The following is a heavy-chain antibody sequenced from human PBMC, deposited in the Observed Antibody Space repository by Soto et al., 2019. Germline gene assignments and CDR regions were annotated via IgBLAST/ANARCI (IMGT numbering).Heavy chain of an antibody. V-gene: IGHV3-53*01. CDR2: IFAGGGT. CDR3: AGGLSYGYIDH. CDR1: GFTVSSNY. J-gene: IGHJ4*02. Sequence: PGGSLRLSCAASGFTVSSNYMSWVRQAPGRGLEWLSVIFAGGGTYYADSVKGRFTISKDNSKNRVYLQMNTLRAGDTAVYYCAGGLSYGYIDHWGQGTPVTVSS. D-gene: IGHD3-16*01.